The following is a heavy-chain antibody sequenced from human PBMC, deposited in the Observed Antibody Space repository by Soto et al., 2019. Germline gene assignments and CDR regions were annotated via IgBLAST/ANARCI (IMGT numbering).Heavy chain of an antibody. Sequence: ASVKVSCKASRYTFTGYFMHWVGQAPGQGLEWMGWINPNSGDTNYAQKFQGRVTMTRDTSINTASMDLSRLSSDDTAVYFCARVSMYYVPIGGFEYWGQGNQVTGSS. CDR3: ARVSMYYVPIGGFEY. CDR1: RYTFTGYF. CDR2: INPNSGDT. D-gene: IGHD3-16*01. J-gene: IGHJ4*02. V-gene: IGHV1-2*02.